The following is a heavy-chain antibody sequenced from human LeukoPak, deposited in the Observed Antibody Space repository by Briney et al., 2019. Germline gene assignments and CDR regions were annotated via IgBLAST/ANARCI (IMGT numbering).Heavy chain of an antibody. CDR2: ISGSGGST. Sequence: PGGSLRLSCAASGFTFSSYAMSWVRQAPGKGLEWVSAISGSGGSTYYADSVKGRFTISRDNSKNTLYLQMNSLRAEDTAVYYCAKDPFVAVALYYFDYWGQGTLVTVSS. V-gene: IGHV3-23*01. CDR3: AKDPFVAVALYYFDY. CDR1: GFTFSSYA. D-gene: IGHD2-21*01. J-gene: IGHJ4*02.